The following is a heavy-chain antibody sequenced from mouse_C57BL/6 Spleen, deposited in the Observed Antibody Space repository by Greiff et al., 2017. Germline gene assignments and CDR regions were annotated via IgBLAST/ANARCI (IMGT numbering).Heavy chain of an antibody. J-gene: IGHJ1*03. CDR3: ARVENWDWYFDV. V-gene: IGHV3-6*01. CDR2: ISYDGSN. D-gene: IGHD4-1*01. Sequence: EVQLQQSGPGLVKPSQSLSLTCSVTGYSITSGYYWNWIRQFPGNKLEWMGYISYDGSNNYNPSLKNRISITRDTSKNQFFLKLNSVTTEDTATYYCARVENWDWYFDVWGTGTTVTVSS. CDR1: GYSITSGYY.